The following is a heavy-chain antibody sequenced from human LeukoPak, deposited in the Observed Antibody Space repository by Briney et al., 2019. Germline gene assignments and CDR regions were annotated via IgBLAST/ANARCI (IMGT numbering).Heavy chain of an antibody. CDR1: RGSISSYY. J-gene: IGHJ4*02. CDR2: IYYSGST. Sequence: PSETLSLTCTVSRGSISSYYWSWIRQPPGKGLEWIGYIYYSGSTNYNPSLKSRVTISVDTSKNQFSLKLSSVTAADTAVYYCARVIAVAGRYFDYWGQGTLVTVS. CDR3: ARVIAVAGRYFDY. D-gene: IGHD6-19*01. V-gene: IGHV4-59*01.